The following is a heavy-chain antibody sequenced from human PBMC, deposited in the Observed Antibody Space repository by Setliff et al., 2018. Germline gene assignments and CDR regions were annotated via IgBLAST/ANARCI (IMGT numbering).Heavy chain of an antibody. CDR2: FYHSGSM. Sequence: SETLSLTCRVSGGSISSGNYYWGLIRQPPGKGLEWIGYFYHSGSMNYNPSLKGRVTMSVDTSNNQLSLKLTSVSAADTAVYYCARAYYYGSGNSHKYYMDVWGKGTAVTVSS. J-gene: IGHJ6*03. V-gene: IGHV4-61*05. CDR1: GGSISSGNYY. D-gene: IGHD3-10*01. CDR3: ARAYYYGSGNSHKYYMDV.